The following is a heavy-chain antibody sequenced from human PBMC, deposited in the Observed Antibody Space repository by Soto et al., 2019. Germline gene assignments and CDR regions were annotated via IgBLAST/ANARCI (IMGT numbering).Heavy chain of an antibody. V-gene: IGHV3-74*01. CDR2: INSDGSST. D-gene: IGHD2-15*01. Sequence: GGSLRLCCAASGFTFSSYWMHWVRQAPGKGLVWVSRINSDGSSTSYADSVKGRFTISRDNAKNTLYLQMNSLRAEDTAVYYCASGYCSGGSCSNYYYYYGMDVWGQGTTVTVSS. CDR1: GFTFSSYW. CDR3: ASGYCSGGSCSNYYYYYGMDV. J-gene: IGHJ6*02.